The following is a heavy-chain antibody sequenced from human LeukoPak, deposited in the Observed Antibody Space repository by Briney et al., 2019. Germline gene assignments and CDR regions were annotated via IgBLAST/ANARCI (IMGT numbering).Heavy chain of an antibody. V-gene: IGHV5-51*01. J-gene: IGHJ6*03. CDR2: IYPGDSDT. CDR1: GYSFTSYW. Sequence: GESLKISCKGSGYSFTSYWIGWVRQMPGKGLEWMGIIYPGDSDTRYSPSFQGQVTISADKSISTAYLQWSSLKASDTAMYYCARVYAPYYYYMDVWGKGTTVTVSS. CDR3: ARVYAPYYYYMDV. D-gene: IGHD3-16*01.